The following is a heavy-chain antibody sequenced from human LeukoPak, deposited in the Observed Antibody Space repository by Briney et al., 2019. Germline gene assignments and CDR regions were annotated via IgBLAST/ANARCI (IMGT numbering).Heavy chain of an antibody. J-gene: IGHJ3*02. CDR3: ARYGYGYCSGGSCRPRGAFDI. V-gene: IGHV1-18*01. Sequence: ASVKVSCKASGYTITSYGISWVRQAPGQGLEWMGWISAYNGNTNYAQKLQGRVTMTTDTSTSTAYMELRSLRSDDTAVYYCARYGYGYCSGGSCRPRGAFDIWGQGTMVTVSS. CDR2: ISAYNGNT. D-gene: IGHD2-15*01. CDR1: GYTITSYG.